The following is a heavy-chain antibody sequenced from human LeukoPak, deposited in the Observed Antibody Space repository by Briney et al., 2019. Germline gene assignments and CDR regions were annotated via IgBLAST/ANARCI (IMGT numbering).Heavy chain of an antibody. CDR3: AKDFAIFGVVISAFFDY. D-gene: IGHD3-3*01. CDR2: ISGSGGST. V-gene: IGHV3-23*01. Sequence: PGGSLRLSRAASGFTFSSYAMSWVRQAPGKGLEWVSAISGSGGSTYYADSVKGRFTISRDNSKNTLYLQMNSLRAEDTAVYYCAKDFAIFGVVISAFFDYWGQGTLVTVSS. CDR1: GFTFSSYA. J-gene: IGHJ4*02.